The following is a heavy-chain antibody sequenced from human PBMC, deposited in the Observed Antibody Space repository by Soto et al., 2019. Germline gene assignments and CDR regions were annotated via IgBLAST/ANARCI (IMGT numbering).Heavy chain of an antibody. CDR3: AKGNIVATIGPDYFDY. V-gene: IGHV3-30*18. J-gene: IGHJ4*02. D-gene: IGHD5-12*01. CDR1: GFTFSSYG. CDR2: ISYDGSNK. Sequence: QVQLVESGGGVVQPGRSLRLSCAASGFTFSSYGMHWVRQAPGKGLEWVAVISYDGSNKYYADSVKGRFTISRDNSKNTLYLQMNSLRAEDTAVYYCAKGNIVATIGPDYFDYWGQGTLVTVSS.